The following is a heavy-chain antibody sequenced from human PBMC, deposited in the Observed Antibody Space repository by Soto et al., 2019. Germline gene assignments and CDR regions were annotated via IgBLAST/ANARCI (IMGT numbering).Heavy chain of an antibody. Sequence: QVELQESGPGLVKPSQTLSLTCTVSGGSISSSGYYWSWIRQHPGKGLEWIGYIHDSGSTYYNPSLKSRVTISVATSKSQFSLKLTSVTAADTAVYYCASQATGWYPDYWGQGTLVTVSS. CDR1: GGSISSSGYY. CDR3: ASQATGWYPDY. V-gene: IGHV4-31*03. D-gene: IGHD6-19*01. J-gene: IGHJ4*02. CDR2: IHDSGST.